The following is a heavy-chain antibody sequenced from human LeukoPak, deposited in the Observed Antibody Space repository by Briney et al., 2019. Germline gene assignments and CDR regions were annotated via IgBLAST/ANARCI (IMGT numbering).Heavy chain of an antibody. Sequence: GGSLRLSCAASGFTFSSYWMSWVRQAPGKGLEWVSSISSSSSSYIYYADSVKGRFTISRDNAKNSLYLQMNSLRAEDTAVYYCARDGITMVRGVIIRFDYWGQGTLVTVSS. V-gene: IGHV3-21*01. CDR2: ISSSSSSYI. J-gene: IGHJ4*02. CDR1: GFTFSSYW. CDR3: ARDGITMVRGVIIRFDY. D-gene: IGHD3-10*01.